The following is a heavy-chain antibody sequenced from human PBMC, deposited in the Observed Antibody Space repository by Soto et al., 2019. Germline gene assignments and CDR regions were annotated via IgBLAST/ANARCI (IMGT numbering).Heavy chain of an antibody. CDR2: INHSGST. J-gene: IGHJ5*02. Sequence: SETLSLTCAVYGGSFSGYYWSWIRQPPGKGLEWIGEINHSGSTNYNPSLKSRVTISVDTSKNQFSLKLSSVTAADTAVYYCARKGRYFDWSLPKGGWFDPWGQGTLVTVSS. CDR3: ARKGRYFDWSLPKGGWFDP. V-gene: IGHV4-34*01. CDR1: GGSFSGYY. D-gene: IGHD3-9*01.